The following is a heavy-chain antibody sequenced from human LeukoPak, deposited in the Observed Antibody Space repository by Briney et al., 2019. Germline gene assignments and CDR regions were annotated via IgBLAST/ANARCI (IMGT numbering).Heavy chain of an antibody. V-gene: IGHV3-74*01. J-gene: IGHJ1*01. CDR2: ISADGSTT. CDR3: SFSSGWTGYFQH. Sequence: GGSLRLSCAASGFTFRSSWMHWVRQRPGERPMWLSYISADGSTTTYADSVKGRFITSRDNSKNALYLQMNSLRVEDTAVYYCSFSSGWTGYFQHWGQGTLVTVSS. D-gene: IGHD6-19*01. CDR1: GFTFRSSW.